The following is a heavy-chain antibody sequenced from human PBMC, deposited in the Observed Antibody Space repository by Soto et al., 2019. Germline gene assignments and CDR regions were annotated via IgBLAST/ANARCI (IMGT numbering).Heavy chain of an antibody. CDR3: AHTVGRTIPGGVDV. V-gene: IGHV2-5*01. Sequence: GSGPTLVNPTQTLTLTCSFSGFSLSTGGVGVGWIRQPPGKALEWLALIYWNDDKRYSPSLKSRLTITKDTSKNQVVLTMTNMDPVDTATYYCAHTVGRTIPGGVDVWGQGTTVTVSS. CDR1: GFSLSTGGVG. D-gene: IGHD3-3*01. J-gene: IGHJ6*02. CDR2: IYWNDDK.